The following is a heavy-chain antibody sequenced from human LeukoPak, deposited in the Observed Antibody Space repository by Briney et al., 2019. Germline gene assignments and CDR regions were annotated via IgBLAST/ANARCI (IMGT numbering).Heavy chain of an antibody. CDR2: IDPSDSYT. V-gene: IGHV5-10-1*01. CDR3: ARQGREGYSYNDY. J-gene: IGHJ4*02. CDR1: GYSFTSYW. Sequence: GESLKISCKGSGYSFTSYWISWVRQMPGKGLEWTGRIDPSDSYTNYSPSFQGHVTISADKSISTAYLQWSSLKASDTAMYYCARQGREGYSYNDYWGQGTLVTVSS. D-gene: IGHD5-18*01.